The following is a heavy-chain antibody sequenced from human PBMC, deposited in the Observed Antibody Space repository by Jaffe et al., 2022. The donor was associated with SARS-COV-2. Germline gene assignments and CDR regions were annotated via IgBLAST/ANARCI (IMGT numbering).Heavy chain of an antibody. CDR3: ARERAGWFDP. CDR1: GYTFTDYG. Sequence: QVQLVQSGIEVKKPGASVKVSCKASGYTFTDYGITWVRQAPGQGLECMGWINPHNGNTKYAEKFQGRVTMTTDTSTSTAYMELRSLRSDDTAVYYCARERAGWFDPWGQGTLVTVSS. J-gene: IGHJ5*02. CDR2: INPHNGNT. V-gene: IGHV1-18*01.